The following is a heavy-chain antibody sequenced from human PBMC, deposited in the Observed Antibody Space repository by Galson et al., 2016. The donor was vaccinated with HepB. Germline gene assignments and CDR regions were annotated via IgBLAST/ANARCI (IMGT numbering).Heavy chain of an antibody. Sequence: SLRLSCAASGFNFSIYSINWVRQAPGKGLEWISYISRTHRTTYYADSVKGRFTSSRDNVKNSLYLQMNSLRDEDTAVYYCVRDVFVSGKFAELTYWYFDLWGRGTLVTVSS. CDR2: ISRTHRTT. CDR1: GFNFSIYS. D-gene: IGHD3-10*01. CDR3: VRDVFVSGKFAELTYWYFDL. V-gene: IGHV3-48*02. J-gene: IGHJ2*01.